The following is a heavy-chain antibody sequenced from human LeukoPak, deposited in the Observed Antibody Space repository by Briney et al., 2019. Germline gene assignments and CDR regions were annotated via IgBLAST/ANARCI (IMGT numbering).Heavy chain of an antibody. V-gene: IGHV4-34*01. CDR2: INHSGST. CDR1: GYSISSGYY. D-gene: IGHD2-15*01. Sequence: PSETLSLTCAVSGYSISSGYYWSWIRQPPGKGLEWIGEINHSGSTNYNPSLKSRVTISVDTSKNQFSLKLSSVTAADTAVYYCARRGGWFDPWGQGTLVTVSS. CDR3: ARRGGWFDP. J-gene: IGHJ5*02.